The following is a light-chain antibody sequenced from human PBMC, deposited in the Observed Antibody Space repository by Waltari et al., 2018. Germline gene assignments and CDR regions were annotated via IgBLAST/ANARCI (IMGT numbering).Light chain of an antibody. CDR2: DTS. CDR3: QQSYTLPYT. J-gene: IGKJ2*01. V-gene: IGKV1-39*01. Sequence: DIQMTQSPSPLSASVGDSVTITCRASQTIYNSLNWYQHKPGKAPKLLISDTSTLQSGVPSRFSGRGSGTEFTLTISRLQPEDFGTYYCQQSYTLPYTFGQGTKLEIK. CDR1: QTIYNS.